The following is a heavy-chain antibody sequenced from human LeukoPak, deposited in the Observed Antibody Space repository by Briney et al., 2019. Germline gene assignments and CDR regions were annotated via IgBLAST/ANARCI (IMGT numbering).Heavy chain of an antibody. CDR2: ITGSGNTT. CDR1: GFHFNTYA. CDR3: AKGQAMASN. D-gene: IGHD2-8*01. Sequence: GGSLRLSCAASGFHFNTYAMSWVRQAPGKGLDWVSSITGSGNTTYYADSVKGHFTISRDNSKNTLYLQMISLRAEDTALYYCAKGQAMASNWGQGTLVTVSP. J-gene: IGHJ4*02. V-gene: IGHV3-23*01.